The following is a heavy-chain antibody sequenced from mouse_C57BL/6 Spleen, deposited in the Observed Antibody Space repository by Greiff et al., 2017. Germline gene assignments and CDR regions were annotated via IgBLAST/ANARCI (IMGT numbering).Heavy chain of an antibody. J-gene: IGHJ4*01. CDR3: ARGITTVVAEAMDY. V-gene: IGHV1-43*01. Sequence: VQLQQSGPELVKPGASVKISCKASGYSFTGYDMHWVKQSSEKSLEWIGEINPSTGGTSYNQKFKGKATLTVDKSSSTAYMQLKSLTSEDSAVYYCARGITTVVAEAMDYWGQGTSVTVSS. CDR2: INPSTGGT. D-gene: IGHD1-1*01. CDR1: GYSFTGYD.